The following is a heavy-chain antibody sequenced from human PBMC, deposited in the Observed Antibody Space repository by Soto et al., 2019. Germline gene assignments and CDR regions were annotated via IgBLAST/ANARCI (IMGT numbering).Heavy chain of an antibody. CDR1: GGSISSYY. J-gene: IGHJ5*02. CDR3: ARGRFNIYPRNGNWFDP. Sequence: SETLSLTCTVSGGSISSYYWSWIRQPPGKGLEWIGEINHSGSTNYNPSLKSRVTISVDTSKNQFSLKLSSVTAADTAVYYCARGRFNIYPRNGNWFDPWGQGTLVTVSS. V-gene: IGHV4-34*01. CDR2: INHSGST. D-gene: IGHD1-1*01.